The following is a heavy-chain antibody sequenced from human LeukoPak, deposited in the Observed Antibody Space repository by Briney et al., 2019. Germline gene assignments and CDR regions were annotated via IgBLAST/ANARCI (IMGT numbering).Heavy chain of an antibody. J-gene: IGHJ6*03. CDR3: ARHRQGRLPYGGNSGYYYYMDV. V-gene: IGHV4-39*01. D-gene: IGHD4-23*01. CDR1: GGSISSSSYY. Sequence: PSETLSLTCTVSGGSISSSSYYWGWIRQPPGKGLEWIGSIYDSGSTYYNPSLKSRVTISVDTSKNQFSLKLSSVTAADTAVYYCARHRQGRLPYGGNSGYYYYMDVWGKGTTVTVSS. CDR2: IYDSGST.